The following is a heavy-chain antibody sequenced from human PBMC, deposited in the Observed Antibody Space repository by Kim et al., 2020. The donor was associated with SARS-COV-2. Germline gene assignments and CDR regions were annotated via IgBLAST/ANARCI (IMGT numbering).Heavy chain of an antibody. Sequence: YARNVQGRVTTTTATSTSTAYMELRSRRSDDTAVYYCARDRSGSSSHFDYWGQGTLVTVSS. V-gene: IGHV1-18*01. D-gene: IGHD6-25*01. CDR3: ARDRSGSSSHFDY. J-gene: IGHJ4*02.